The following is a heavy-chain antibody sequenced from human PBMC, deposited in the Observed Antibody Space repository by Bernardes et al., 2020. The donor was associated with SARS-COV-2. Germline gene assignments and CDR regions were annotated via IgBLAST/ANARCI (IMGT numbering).Heavy chain of an antibody. CDR2: ISAYNGTT. J-gene: IGHJ6*02. CDR3: ARGDITGHYGMDV. Sequence: AALKVSCKASGYTFTSYGISWVRQAPGQGLEWMGWISAYNGTTTYAQKLQGRVTMTTDTSTSTAYMELRSLRSDDTAVYYCARGDITGHYGMDVWGQGTTLTVSS. D-gene: IGHD1-20*01. V-gene: IGHV1-18*01. CDR1: GYTFTSYG.